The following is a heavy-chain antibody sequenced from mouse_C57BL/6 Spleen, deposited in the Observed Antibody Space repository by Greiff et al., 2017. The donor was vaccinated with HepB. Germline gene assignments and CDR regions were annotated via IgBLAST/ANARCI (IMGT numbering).Heavy chain of an antibody. Sequence: QVQLQQSVAELARPGASVKLSCKASGYTFTSYGISWVKQRTGQGLEWIGEIYPRSGNTYYNEKFKGKATLTADKSSSTAYMELRSLTSEDSAVYFCARRSLGGGEYYFDYWGQGTTLTVSS. CDR3: ARRSLGGGEYYFDY. CDR2: IYPRSGNT. CDR1: GYTFTSYG. J-gene: IGHJ2*01. V-gene: IGHV1-81*01.